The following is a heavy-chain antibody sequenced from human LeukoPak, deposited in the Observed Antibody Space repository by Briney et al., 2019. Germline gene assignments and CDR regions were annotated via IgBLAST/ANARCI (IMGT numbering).Heavy chain of an antibody. CDR3: ARAKGYCSSTSCRDAFDI. CDR2: IYTSGST. Sequence: SETLSLTCTVSGGSISSDDWSWIRQPAGKGLEWIGRIYTSGSTNYNPSLKSRVTMSVDTSKNQFSLKLSSVTAADTAVYYCARAKGYCSSTSCRDAFDIWGQGTMVTVSS. D-gene: IGHD2-2*01. J-gene: IGHJ3*02. CDR1: GGSISSDD. V-gene: IGHV4-4*07.